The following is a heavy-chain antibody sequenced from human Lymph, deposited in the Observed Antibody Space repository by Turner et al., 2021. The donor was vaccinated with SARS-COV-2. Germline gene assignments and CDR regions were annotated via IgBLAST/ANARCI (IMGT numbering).Heavy chain of an antibody. D-gene: IGHD3-16*01. Sequence: EVQLLESGGGLVQPGGSLRLSCAASGFTSNNYAMSWVRQAPGKGLEWVTTIRGSGGSTDYADSVKGQFTISRDNSKNTLYLQMKSLRAEDTAVYYCANLYPTGSWEFPYAMDVWGQGTTVTVSS. CDR1: GFTSNNYA. V-gene: IGHV3-23*01. CDR3: ANLYPTGSWEFPYAMDV. J-gene: IGHJ6*02. CDR2: IRGSGGST.